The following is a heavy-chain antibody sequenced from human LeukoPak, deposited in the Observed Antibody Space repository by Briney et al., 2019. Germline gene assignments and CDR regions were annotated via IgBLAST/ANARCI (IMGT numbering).Heavy chain of an antibody. CDR1: GFTFSTYE. CDR3: ARDRGYGSGYYFDN. V-gene: IGHV3-48*03. J-gene: IGHJ4*02. D-gene: IGHD3-3*01. CDR2: ISSGDSVI. Sequence: HSGGSLRLSCAASGFTFSTYEMHWVRQAPGKGLEWISYISSGDSVIYYADSVKGRFTISRDNAKNSLYLQMDSLRVEDTAVYYCARDRGYGSGYYFDNWGQGTLVTVSS.